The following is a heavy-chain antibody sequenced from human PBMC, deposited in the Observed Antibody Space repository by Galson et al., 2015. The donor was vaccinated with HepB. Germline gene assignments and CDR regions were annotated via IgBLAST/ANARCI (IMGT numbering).Heavy chain of an antibody. Sequence: SLRLSCAASGFTFSSYAMHWVRQAPGKGLEWVAVISYDGSNKYYADSVKGRFTISRDNSKNTLYLQMNSLRAEDTAVYYCAREQGGDGYNGRYYYYGMDVWGQGTTVTVSS. D-gene: IGHD5-24*01. V-gene: IGHV3-30-3*01. CDR2: ISYDGSNK. CDR3: AREQGGDGYNGRYYYYGMDV. CDR1: GFTFSSYA. J-gene: IGHJ6*02.